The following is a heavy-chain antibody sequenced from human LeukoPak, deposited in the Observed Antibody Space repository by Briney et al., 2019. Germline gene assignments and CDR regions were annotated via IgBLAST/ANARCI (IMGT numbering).Heavy chain of an antibody. J-gene: IGHJ4*02. Sequence: GGSLRLSCAASGFTVSSNHMNWVRQAPGKGLGWVSIIYYGGNTFYADSAKGRFTISRDNSKNTLYLQINSLRAEDTAVYYCAALSGVGVKIGFDHWGQGDLVVVSS. D-gene: IGHD1-26*01. CDR1: GFTVSSNH. CDR3: AALSGVGVKIGFDH. V-gene: IGHV3-66*01. CDR2: IYYGGNT.